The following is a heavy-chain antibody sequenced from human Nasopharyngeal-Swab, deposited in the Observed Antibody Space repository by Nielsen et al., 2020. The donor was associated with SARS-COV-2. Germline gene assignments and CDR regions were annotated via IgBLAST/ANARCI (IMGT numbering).Heavy chain of an antibody. J-gene: IGHJ5*02. CDR3: ASHLRRGCDSGGDWFDP. CDR2: IYPGDSDT. Sequence: KVSCKGSGYSFTSYWIGWVRQMPGKGLEWMGIIYPGDSDTRYSPPFQGQVTIAAHKSISTAYLQWSSPKASDTAMYYCASHLRRGCDSGGDWFDPWGQGTLVTVSS. V-gene: IGHV5-51*01. D-gene: IGHD2-21*01. CDR1: GYSFTSYW.